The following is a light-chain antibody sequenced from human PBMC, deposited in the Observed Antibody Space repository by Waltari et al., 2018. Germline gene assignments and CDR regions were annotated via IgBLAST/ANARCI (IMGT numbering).Light chain of an antibody. Sequence: QSVLTQPPSASGTPGQRVTISCSGGSSNIGSNVVTWYQQFPATAPKLLIYSSSQRPSGVPDRFSGSKSGTSASLAISGLQSEDEADFYCASWDDSLNGWVFGGGTKLTVL. V-gene: IGLV1-44*01. J-gene: IGLJ3*02. CDR1: SSNIGSNV. CDR2: SSS. CDR3: ASWDDSLNGWV.